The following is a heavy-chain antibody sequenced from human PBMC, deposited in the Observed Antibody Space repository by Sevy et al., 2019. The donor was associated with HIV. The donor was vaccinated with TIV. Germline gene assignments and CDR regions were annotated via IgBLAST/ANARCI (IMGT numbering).Heavy chain of an antibody. V-gene: IGHV3-7*01. CDR2: VNNDGSGQ. CDR3: ARNSGN. Sequence: GGSLRLSCAASGFTFTNFWMSWVRQAPGKGLEWVANVNNDGSGQKYADSVKGRFIISRDNAKNSLYLQMNSLRTEDTAVYYCARNSGNWGLGTLVTVSS. J-gene: IGHJ4*02. D-gene: IGHD6-19*01. CDR1: GFTFTNFW.